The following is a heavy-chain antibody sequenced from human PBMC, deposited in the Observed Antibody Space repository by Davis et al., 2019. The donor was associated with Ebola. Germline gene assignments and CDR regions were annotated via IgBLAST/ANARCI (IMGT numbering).Heavy chain of an antibody. D-gene: IGHD3-22*01. CDR3: ARMYYYDSSGYYSDDY. V-gene: IGHV7-4-1*02. J-gene: IGHJ4*02. CDR1: GYTFSIYG. Sequence: ASVKVSCKASGYTFSIYGLSWVRQAPGQGLEWMGWINTNTGNPTYAQGFTGRFVFSLDTSVSTAYLQISSLKAEDTAVYYCARMYYYDSSGYYSDDYWGQGTLVTVSS. CDR2: INTNTGNP.